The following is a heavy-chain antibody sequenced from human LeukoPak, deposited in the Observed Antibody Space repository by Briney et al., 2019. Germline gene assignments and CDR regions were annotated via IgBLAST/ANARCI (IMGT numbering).Heavy chain of an antibody. Sequence: ASVKVSCKASGGTFSSYAISWVRQAPGQGLEWMGGIIPIFGTANYAQKFQGRVTITTDESTSTAYMELSSLRSEDTAVYYCARSHSSSWTGGYYYYTDVWGKGTTVTVSS. CDR1: GGTFSSYA. CDR3: ARSHSSSWTGGYYYYTDV. D-gene: IGHD6-13*01. CDR2: IIPIFGTA. J-gene: IGHJ6*03. V-gene: IGHV1-69*05.